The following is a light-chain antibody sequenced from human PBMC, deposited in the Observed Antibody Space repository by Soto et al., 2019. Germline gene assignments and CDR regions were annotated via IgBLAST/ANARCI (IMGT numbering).Light chain of an antibody. CDR3: QQYNSYSWT. J-gene: IGKJ1*01. Sequence: DIQMTQSPSTLSASVGDRVTITCRASQSIGSFLAWYQQRPGKAPKLLIYGASNLESGVPSRFSGSVSGTDFTLTISSLQPDDFATYYCQQYNSYSWTFGQGTKVDIK. CDR1: QSIGSF. V-gene: IGKV1-5*01. CDR2: GAS.